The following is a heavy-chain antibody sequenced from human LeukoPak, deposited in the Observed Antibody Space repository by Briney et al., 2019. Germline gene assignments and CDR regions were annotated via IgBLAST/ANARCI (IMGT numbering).Heavy chain of an antibody. Sequence: VSVKVSCKASGYTFTSYGISWVRQAPGQGLEWMGWISAYNGNTNYAQKLQGRVTMTTDTSTSTAYMELRSLRSDDTAVYYCARDRDYCSSTSCYADNWFDPWGQETLVTVSS. CDR2: ISAYNGNT. J-gene: IGHJ5*02. CDR1: GYTFTSYG. D-gene: IGHD2-2*01. V-gene: IGHV1-18*01. CDR3: ARDRDYCSSTSCYADNWFDP.